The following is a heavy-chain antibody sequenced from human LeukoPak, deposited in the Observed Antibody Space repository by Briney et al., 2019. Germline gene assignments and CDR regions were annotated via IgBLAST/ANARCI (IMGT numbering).Heavy chain of an antibody. J-gene: IGHJ5*02. CDR3: ATDGPRAVAGTNWFDP. Sequence: ASVKVSCKVSGYTLTELSIHWVRQAPGKGLEWMGGFDPEDGETIYAQKFQGRVTMTEDTSTDTAYMELSSLRSEDTAVYYCATDGPRAVAGTNWFDPWGQGTLVTVSS. D-gene: IGHD6-19*01. CDR2: FDPEDGET. V-gene: IGHV1-24*01. CDR1: GYTLTELS.